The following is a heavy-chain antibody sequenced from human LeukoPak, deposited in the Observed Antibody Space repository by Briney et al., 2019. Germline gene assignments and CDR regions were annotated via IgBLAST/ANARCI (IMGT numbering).Heavy chain of an antibody. CDR3: ARDYGTTTTPDY. CDR2: ISSSSSYI. J-gene: IGHJ4*02. Sequence: PGGSLRLSCAASGFTFSSYAMSWVRQAPGKGLEWVSSISSSSSYIYYADSVKGRFTISRDNAKNSLYLQMNSLRAEDTAVYYCARDYGTTTTPDYWGQGTLVTVSS. CDR1: GFTFSSYA. V-gene: IGHV3-21*01. D-gene: IGHD4-17*01.